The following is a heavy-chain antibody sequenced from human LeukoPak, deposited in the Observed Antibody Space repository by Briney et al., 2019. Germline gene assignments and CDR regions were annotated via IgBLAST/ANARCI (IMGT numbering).Heavy chain of an antibody. CDR3: ARGRSGLAAAGTYDY. Sequence: GAAVKVSCKASGYTFTSSDINWVRQPAGQGLEWMGWINPKSGRTGYAKKFQDRVSMTMNTSISTAYMEVSSLRFDDTAVYYCARGRSGLAAAGTYDYWGQGTLITVSS. CDR1: GYTFTSSD. D-gene: IGHD6-13*01. CDR2: INPKSGRT. J-gene: IGHJ4*02. V-gene: IGHV1-8*01.